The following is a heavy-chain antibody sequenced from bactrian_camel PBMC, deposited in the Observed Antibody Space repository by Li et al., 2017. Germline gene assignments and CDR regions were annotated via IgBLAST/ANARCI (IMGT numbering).Heavy chain of an antibody. V-gene: IGHV3S6*01. Sequence: QLVESGGGSVQAGGSLRLSCARSGFVYTGYCISWFRQAPGKAREGIAGIRRDGDEYYADSVKGRFTISQDNDKNTVYLQMDSLKPEDTAMYHCAANSVCLPATIATIDSVYDYNYSGQGTQVTVS. CDR3: AANSVCLPATIATIDSVYDYNY. D-gene: IGHD4*01. J-gene: IGHJ4*01. CDR2: IRRDGDE. CDR1: GFVYTGYC.